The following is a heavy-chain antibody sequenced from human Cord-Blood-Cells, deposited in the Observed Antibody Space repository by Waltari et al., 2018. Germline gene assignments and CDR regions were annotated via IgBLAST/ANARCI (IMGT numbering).Heavy chain of an antibody. V-gene: IGHV3-7*01. CDR3: ARVGPLWFGELLYYFDY. CDR2: IKQDGSEK. J-gene: IGHJ4*02. D-gene: IGHD3-10*01. CDR1: GFTFSSYW. Sequence: EVQLVESGGGLVQPGGSLRLSCAASGFTFSSYWMSWVRQAPGKGVEWVANIKQDGSEKYYVDSVKGRFTISRDNAKNSLYLQMNSLRAEDTAVYYCARVGPLWFGELLYYFDYWGQGTLVTVSS.